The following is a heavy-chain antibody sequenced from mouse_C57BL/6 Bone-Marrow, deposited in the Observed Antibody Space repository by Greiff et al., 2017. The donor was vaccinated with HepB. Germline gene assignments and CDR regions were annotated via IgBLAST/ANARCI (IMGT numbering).Heavy chain of an antibody. J-gene: IGHJ3*01. Sequence: QVQLKQPGAELVMPGASVKLSCKASGYTFTSYWMHWVKQRPGQGLEWIGEIDPSDSYTNYNQKFKGKSTLTVDKSSSTAYMQLSSLTSEDSAVYYCARKDYDYDGWAWFAYWGQGTLVTVSA. CDR2: IDPSDSYT. CDR1: GYTFTSYW. CDR3: ARKDYDYDGWAWFAY. D-gene: IGHD2-4*01. V-gene: IGHV1-69*01.